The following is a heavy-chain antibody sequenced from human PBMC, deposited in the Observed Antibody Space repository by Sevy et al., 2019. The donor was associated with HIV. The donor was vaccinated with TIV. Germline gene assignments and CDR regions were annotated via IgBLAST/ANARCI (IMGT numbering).Heavy chain of an antibody. J-gene: IGHJ4*02. CDR1: GFTFIDYY. CDR2: ISTSGVTI. CDR3: ARGTNYYESSGPSYFDY. Sequence: GESLKISCAASGFTFIDYYMSWIRQAPGKGLEWVSHISTSGVTIYYADSVKGRFTISRDNAKNLLYLQMNSLRAEDTAVYYCARGTNYYESSGPSYFDYWGQGSLVTVSS. D-gene: IGHD3-22*01. V-gene: IGHV3-11*01.